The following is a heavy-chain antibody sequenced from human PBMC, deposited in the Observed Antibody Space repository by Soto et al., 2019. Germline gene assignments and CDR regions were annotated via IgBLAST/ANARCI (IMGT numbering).Heavy chain of an antibody. D-gene: IGHD3-3*01. J-gene: IGHJ3*02. V-gene: IGHV4-59*01. Sequence: SETLSLTCTGSSGSMSGYYWNWIRQPPGKGLEWIGYIYYSGSTNYNPSLKRRVTISVDTSKNQFSLKLSSVTAADTAVYYCARAGDYDFWSGYSNDAFDIWGQGTMVTVSS. CDR2: IYYSGST. CDR3: ARAGDYDFWSGYSNDAFDI. CDR1: SGSMSGYY.